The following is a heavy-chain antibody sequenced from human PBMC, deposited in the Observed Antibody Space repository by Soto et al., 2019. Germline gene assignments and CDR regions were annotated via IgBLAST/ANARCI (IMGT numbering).Heavy chain of an antibody. D-gene: IGHD6-13*01. J-gene: IGHJ4*02. CDR1: VGSFSGYY. V-gene: IGHV4-34*01. CDR3: ARGRKGFSSSCYVD. CDR2: INDSGGT. Sequence: PSESLSLTGAVHVGSFSGYYWTWMREPPGKGLEWIGEINDSGGTDYNPSLKSRVTISFDTSKNQLSLKLSSVTTADTAVYYCARGRKGFSSSCYVDWGQGTLVTSPQ.